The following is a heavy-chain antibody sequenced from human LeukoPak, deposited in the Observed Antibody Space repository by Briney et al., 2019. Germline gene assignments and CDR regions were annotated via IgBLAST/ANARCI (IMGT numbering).Heavy chain of an antibody. CDR1: GLAFSTHW. CDR2: IKEDGSEK. J-gene: IGHJ4*02. CDR3: ARDGWRAINY. D-gene: IGHD5-24*01. Sequence: PGGSLRLSCTASGLAFSTHWMSWVRQAPGKRLEWVANIKEDGSEKNYVDSVRGRFTISRDNAKNSLFLQMSSLRVEDTAVYYCARDGWRAINYWGQGTLVTVSS. V-gene: IGHV3-7*01.